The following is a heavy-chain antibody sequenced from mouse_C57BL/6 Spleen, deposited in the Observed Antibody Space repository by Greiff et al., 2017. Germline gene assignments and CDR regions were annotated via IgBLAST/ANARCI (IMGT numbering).Heavy chain of an antibody. CDR3: AIDGFITTVVASGDY. CDR2: IHPSDSDT. CDR1: GYTFTSYW. Sequence: QIQLQQPGAELVKPGASVKVSCKASGYTFTSYWMHWVKQRPGQGLEWIGRIHPSDSDTNYNQKFKGKATLTVDKSSSTAYMQLSSLTSEDSAVYYCAIDGFITTVVASGDYWGQGTSVTVSS. D-gene: IGHD1-1*01. J-gene: IGHJ4*01. V-gene: IGHV1-74*01.